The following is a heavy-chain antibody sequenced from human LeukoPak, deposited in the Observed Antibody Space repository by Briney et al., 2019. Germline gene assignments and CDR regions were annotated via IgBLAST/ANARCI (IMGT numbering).Heavy chain of an antibody. Sequence: SETLSLTCTVSGGSISSYYWSWIRQPPGKGLEWIGYIYYSGSTNYNPSLKSRVTISVDTSKNQFSLKLSSVTAADTAVYYCARHPLPNYYGSGSYQGGEYDYWGQGTLVTVSS. CDR1: GGSISSYY. D-gene: IGHD3-10*01. CDR3: ARHPLPNYYGSGSYQGGEYDY. J-gene: IGHJ4*02. CDR2: IYYSGST. V-gene: IGHV4-59*08.